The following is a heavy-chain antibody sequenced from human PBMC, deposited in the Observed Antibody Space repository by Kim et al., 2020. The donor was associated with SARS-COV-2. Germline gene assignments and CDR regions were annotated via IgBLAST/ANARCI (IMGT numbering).Heavy chain of an antibody. Sequence: GGSLRLSCAASGFTFSSYGMNWVRQAPGKGLEWVSSFGGSGGSTYYADSVKGRFTISRDNSKNTLYLQMDSLRAEDTAVYYCARGSHFDCWGQGTLVTVSS. D-gene: IGHD1-26*01. CDR2: FGGSGGST. CDR3: ARGSHFDC. J-gene: IGHJ4*02. CDR1: GFTFSSYG. V-gene: IGHV3-23*01.